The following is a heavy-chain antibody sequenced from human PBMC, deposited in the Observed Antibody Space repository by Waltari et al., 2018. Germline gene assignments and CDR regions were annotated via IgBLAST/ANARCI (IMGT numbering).Heavy chain of an antibody. V-gene: IGHV3-23*01. D-gene: IGHD1-26*01. Sequence: EVQLLESGGGLVQPGGSLRLSCAASGFTFSSYAMSWVRQAPGKGLEWVSAISGSGGSTYYADAVKCRFTISRDNSKNTLYLQMNSLGAEDTAVYYCAKGSGSYYGYCDYWGQGTLVTVSS. J-gene: IGHJ4*02. CDR3: AKGSGSYYGYCDY. CDR1: GFTFSSYA. CDR2: ISGSGGST.